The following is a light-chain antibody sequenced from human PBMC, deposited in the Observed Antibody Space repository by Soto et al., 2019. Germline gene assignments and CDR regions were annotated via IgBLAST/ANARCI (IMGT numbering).Light chain of an antibody. CDR2: EVS. CDR1: SSDVGGYNY. V-gene: IGLV2-8*01. J-gene: IGLJ3*02. Sequence: QSALTQPPSASGSPGQSVTISCTGTSSDVGGYNYVCWYQQYPGKAPKLMIYEVSKRPSGVPDRFSGSKSGNTASLIVSGLQAEDEADYYCSSYAGSNNLVFGGGTKLTVL. CDR3: SSYAGSNNLV.